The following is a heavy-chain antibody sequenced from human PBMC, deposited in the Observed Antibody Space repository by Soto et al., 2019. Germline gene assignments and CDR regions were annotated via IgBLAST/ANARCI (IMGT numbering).Heavy chain of an antibody. D-gene: IGHD2-2*01. CDR2: IYYSGT. Sequence: QLQLQESGPGLVKPSETLSLTCTVSGGSISSSSYYWGWIRQPPGKGLEWIGNIYYSGTYYNPSLKSRVTISVDTSKNQFSLKLSSVTAADTAVYDCARHMRLDNWFDPWGQGTLVTVSS. J-gene: IGHJ5*02. CDR1: GGSISSSSYY. CDR3: ARHMRLDNWFDP. V-gene: IGHV4-39*01.